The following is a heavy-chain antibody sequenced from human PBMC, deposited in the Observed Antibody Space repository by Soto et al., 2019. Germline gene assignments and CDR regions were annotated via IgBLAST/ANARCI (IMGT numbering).Heavy chain of an antibody. J-gene: IGHJ6*02. CDR1: GGSFSGYY. CDR3: ARGKGLLGIRLPLYYYYGMDV. CDR2: INHSGST. Sequence: SETLSLTCAVYGGSFSGYYWSWIRQPPGKGLEWIGEINHSGSTNYNPSLKSRVTISVDTSKNQFSLKLSSVTAADTAVYYCARGKGLLGIRLPLYYYYGMDVWGQGTTVTVSS. V-gene: IGHV4-34*01. D-gene: IGHD7-27*01.